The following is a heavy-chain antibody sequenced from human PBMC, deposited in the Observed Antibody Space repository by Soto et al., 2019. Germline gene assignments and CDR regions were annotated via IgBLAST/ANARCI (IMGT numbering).Heavy chain of an antibody. D-gene: IGHD6-13*01. CDR3: EKGGSIAAVVFFFPYGAGGGLAPAP. J-gene: IGHJ5*02. V-gene: IGHV3-30*18. Sequence: QVQLVESGGGVVQPGRSLKLSCAASGFTFSNYAIHWVRQAPGKGLEWVAVIASDGKDKRYADSVKGRFTISRDNSKNRVYLKRNSRRGENGFVFSWEKGGSIAAVVFFFPYGAGGGLAPAPWG. CDR2: IASDGKDK. CDR1: GFTFSNYA.